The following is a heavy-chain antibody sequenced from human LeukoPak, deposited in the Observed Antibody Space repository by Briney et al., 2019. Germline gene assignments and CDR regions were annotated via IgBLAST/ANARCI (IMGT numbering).Heavy chain of an antibody. CDR2: INHSGST. Sequence: TETLSLTCAVYGGSFSGYYWSWICQPPGKGLEWIGEINHSGSTNYNPSLKSRVTISVDTSKNQFSLKLSSVTAADTAVYYCARVGFGDFGLDPWGQGTLVTVSS. CDR3: ARVGFGDFGLDP. CDR1: GGSFSGYY. V-gene: IGHV4-34*01. D-gene: IGHD3/OR15-3a*01. J-gene: IGHJ5*02.